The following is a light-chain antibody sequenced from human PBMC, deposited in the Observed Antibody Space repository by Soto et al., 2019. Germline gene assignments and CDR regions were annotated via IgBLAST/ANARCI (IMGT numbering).Light chain of an antibody. CDR3: QQYDSHPMYT. J-gene: IGKJ2*01. CDR1: QNIVNW. V-gene: IGKV1-5*03. CDR2: KTS. Sequence: DIQMTQSPSTLSASVGDGVTITCRARQNIVNWLAWYQQKPGKAPNLLIYKTSTLQRGVPSRFSGSGSGTEFTLTISSLQPDDFATYYCQQYDSHPMYTFGQGTKVDIK.